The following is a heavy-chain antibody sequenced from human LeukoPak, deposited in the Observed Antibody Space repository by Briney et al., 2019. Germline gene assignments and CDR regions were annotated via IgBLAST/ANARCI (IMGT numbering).Heavy chain of an antibody. J-gene: IGHJ4*02. CDR1: GGSISSSSYY. Sequence: SETLSLTCTVSGGSISSSSYYWGWIRQPPGKGLEWIGSIYYSGSTYYDPSLKSRVTISVDTSKNQFSLKLSSVTAADTAVYYCARQTPSGVVVPAAMRGYWGQGTLVTVSS. V-gene: IGHV4-39*01. CDR2: IYYSGST. CDR3: ARQTPSGVVVPAAMRGY. D-gene: IGHD2-2*01.